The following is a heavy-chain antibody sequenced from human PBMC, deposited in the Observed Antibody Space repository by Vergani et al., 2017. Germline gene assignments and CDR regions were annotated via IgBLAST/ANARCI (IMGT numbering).Heavy chain of an antibody. D-gene: IGHD2-21*02. V-gene: IGHV4-4*03. CDR3: ARAYCGCDCYSNIYYYYGMDV. Sequence: QVQLQESGPGLVKPPGTLSLTCAVSGGSISSSNWWSWVRQPPGKGLEWIGEIYHSGSTNYNPSLKSRVTISVDKSKNQYSLKLSSVTAADTAVYYCARAYCGCDCYSNIYYYYGMDVWGQGTTVTVSS. CDR1: GGSISSSNW. J-gene: IGHJ6*02. CDR2: IYHSGST.